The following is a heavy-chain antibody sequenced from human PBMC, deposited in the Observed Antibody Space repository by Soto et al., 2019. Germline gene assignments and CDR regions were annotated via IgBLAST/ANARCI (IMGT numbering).Heavy chain of an antibody. CDR2: ISSSSSYI. CDR3: ARDLAQYCSSTSCYQDY. D-gene: IGHD2-2*01. Sequence: PGGSLRLSCAASGFTFSSYSMNLVRQAPGKGLEWVSSISSSSSYIYYADSVKGRFTISRDNAKNSLYLQMNSLRAEDTAVYYCARDLAQYCSSTSCYQDYWGQGTLVTVSS. CDR1: GFTFSSYS. J-gene: IGHJ4*02. V-gene: IGHV3-21*01.